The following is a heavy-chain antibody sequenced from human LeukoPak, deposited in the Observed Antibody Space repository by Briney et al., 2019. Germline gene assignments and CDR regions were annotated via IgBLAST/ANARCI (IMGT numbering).Heavy chain of an antibody. Sequence: PGGSLRLSCAASGFTVRSKYKRWVRQAPGKGPEWVSVILTGDNTYYSDSVRGRFTISRDHSRNTLYLQMNNLRAEDTAVYYCATELRYVGGYFDYWGQGTLVTVSS. CDR3: ATELRYVGGYFDY. D-gene: IGHD3-9*01. V-gene: IGHV3-53*01. CDR2: ILTGDNT. J-gene: IGHJ4*02. CDR1: GFTVRSKY.